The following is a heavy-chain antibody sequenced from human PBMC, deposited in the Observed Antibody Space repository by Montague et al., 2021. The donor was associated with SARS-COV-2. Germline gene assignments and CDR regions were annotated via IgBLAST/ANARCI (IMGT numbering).Heavy chain of an antibody. CDR3: ARGGGYCSGGSCYYWFDP. D-gene: IGHD2-15*01. CDR2: IYNSGTT. V-gene: IGHV4-59*01. Sequence: SETLSLTCTVSGDSISSYYWNWIRQPPGKGLEWIGYIYNSGTTNYNPSVKSRVTISVDTSKNQFSLKLNSVTAADTAVYYCARGGGYCSGGSCYYWFDPWGQGILVTVSS. J-gene: IGHJ5*02. CDR1: GDSISSYY.